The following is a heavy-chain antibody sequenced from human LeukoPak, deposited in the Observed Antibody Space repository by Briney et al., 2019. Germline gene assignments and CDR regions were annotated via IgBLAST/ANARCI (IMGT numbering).Heavy chain of an antibody. CDR2: IYYSGST. V-gene: IGHV4-39*07. J-gene: IGHJ4*02. CDR1: GGSISSSSYY. Sequence: SETLSLTCTVSGGSISSSSYYWGWIRQPPGKGLEWIGSIYYSGSTYYNPSLKSRVTISVDTSKNQFSLKLSSVTAADTAVYYCARGAVPLLQLDYWGQGTLVTVSS. CDR3: ARGAVPLLQLDY. D-gene: IGHD3-22*01.